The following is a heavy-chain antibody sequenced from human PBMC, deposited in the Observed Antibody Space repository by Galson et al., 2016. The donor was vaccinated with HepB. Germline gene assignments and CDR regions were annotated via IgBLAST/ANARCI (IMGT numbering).Heavy chain of an antibody. CDR1: GFTFRNYG. Sequence: SLRLSCAASGFTFRNYGMTWVRQAPGKGLEVVSSISRSGDSTDYADSVKGRFTISRDNSKNTLSLQMNILTTDDTAIYYCVQGSTAPAVWGKGTTVTASS. J-gene: IGHJ6*04. CDR2: ISRSGDST. D-gene: IGHD1-26*01. CDR3: VQGSTAPAV. V-gene: IGHV3-23*01.